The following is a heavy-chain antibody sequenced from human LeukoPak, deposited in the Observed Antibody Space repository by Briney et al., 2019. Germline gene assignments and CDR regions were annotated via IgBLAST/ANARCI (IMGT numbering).Heavy chain of an antibody. V-gene: IGHV1-8*01. CDR3: YRLRVLPQAFDI. D-gene: IGHD1-26*01. J-gene: IGHJ3*02. Sequence: PRASVRVSCKASRYTFTTYDINWVRQATGQGLEWMGYINPNSGNTVYAQKFQGRVTMTRDTSISTAYMELSSLTSEDSAAYYCYRLRVLPQAFDIWGQGTMVTVSS. CDR1: RYTFTTYD. CDR2: INPNSGNT.